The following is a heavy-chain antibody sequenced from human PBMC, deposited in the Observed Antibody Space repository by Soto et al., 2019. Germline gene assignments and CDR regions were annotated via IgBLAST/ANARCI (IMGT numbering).Heavy chain of an antibody. CDR2: INTYNGHR. D-gene: IGHD3-22*01. CDR1: GYSFSSYG. J-gene: IGHJ4*02. Sequence: QVQLVQSGAELRKPGASVKVSCKASGYSFSSYGITWVRQAPGQGLEWMGWINTYNGHRNYAQKFEDRVTMTTATSTRTVYMELRSLRSDDTAVYYCARDTPRGYDSSGFYSWGQGTLVTVSS. V-gene: IGHV1-18*01. CDR3: ARDTPRGYDSSGFYS.